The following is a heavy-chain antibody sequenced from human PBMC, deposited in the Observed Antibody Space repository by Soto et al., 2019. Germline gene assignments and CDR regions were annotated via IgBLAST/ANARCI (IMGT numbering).Heavy chain of an antibody. CDR1: GFTFSSYG. CDR3: AKDRGEAGCGGSCYNYYYYGMDV. D-gene: IGHD2-15*01. Sequence: GGSLRLSCAASGFTFSSYGMHWVRQAPGKGLEWAAVISYDGSNKYYADSVKGRFTISRDNSKNTLYLQMNSLRAEDTAVYYCAKDRGEAGCGGSCYNYYYYGMDVWGQGTTVTVSS. CDR2: ISYDGSNK. V-gene: IGHV3-30*18. J-gene: IGHJ6*02.